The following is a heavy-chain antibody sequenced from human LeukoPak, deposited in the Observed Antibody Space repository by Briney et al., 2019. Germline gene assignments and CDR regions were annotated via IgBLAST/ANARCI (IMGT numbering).Heavy chain of an antibody. CDR2: IKHDGSGK. CDR1: GFTFTRYW. J-gene: IGHJ4*02. Sequence: PGGSLRLSCAASGFTFTRYWMVWVRQAPGKGLEWVANIKHDGSGKNYVDSVKGRFTISGDNAENLLYLQMNSLRAEDTAVYFCAREDWGPDYWGQGTLVTVSS. CDR3: AREDWGPDY. D-gene: IGHD7-27*01. V-gene: IGHV3-7*01.